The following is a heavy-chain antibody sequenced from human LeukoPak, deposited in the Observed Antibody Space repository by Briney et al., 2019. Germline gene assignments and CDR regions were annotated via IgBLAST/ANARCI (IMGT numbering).Heavy chain of an antibody. CDR2: INTNTGNP. V-gene: IGHV7-4-1*02. Sequence: GSVKVSCKASGYTFTSYAMNWVRQAPGQGLEWMGWINTNTGNPTYAQGFTGRFVFSLDTSVSTAYLQISSLKAEDTAVYYCARVDFWSGLASLGYYGMDVWGQGTTVTVSS. D-gene: IGHD3-3*01. CDR3: ARVDFWSGLASLGYYGMDV. J-gene: IGHJ6*02. CDR1: GYTFTSYA.